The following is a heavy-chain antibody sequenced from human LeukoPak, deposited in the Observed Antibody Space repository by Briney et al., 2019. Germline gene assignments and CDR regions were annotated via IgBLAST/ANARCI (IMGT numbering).Heavy chain of an antibody. Sequence: SETLSLTCAVYGGSFSGYYWSWIRQPPGKGLEWIWEINKSGSTNYNPSLKSRVTISVDTSKNKFSLKLSSVTAAGTAVYYCARVWRSWRYYFDYWGQGTLVTVSS. V-gene: IGHV4-34*01. J-gene: IGHJ4*02. CDR2: INKSGST. CDR1: GGSFSGYY. CDR3: ARVWRSWRYYFDY. D-gene: IGHD2-21*01.